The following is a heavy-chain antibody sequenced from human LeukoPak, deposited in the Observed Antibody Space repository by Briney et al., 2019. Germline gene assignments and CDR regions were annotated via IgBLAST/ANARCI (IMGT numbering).Heavy chain of an antibody. CDR3: AKVDPPIIEGARGEAFDV. D-gene: IGHD1-26*01. CDR1: GGTFSSYA. Sequence: GASVKVSCKASGGTFSSYAISWVRQAPGQGLEWMGRIIPILGIANYAQKFQGRVTITADKSTSTAYMELSSLRSEDTAVYYCAKVDPPIIEGARGEAFDVWGQGTLVIVSS. V-gene: IGHV1-69*04. J-gene: IGHJ3*01. CDR2: IIPILGIA.